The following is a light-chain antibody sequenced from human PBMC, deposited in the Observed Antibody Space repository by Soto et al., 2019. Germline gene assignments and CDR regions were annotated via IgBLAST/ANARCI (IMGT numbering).Light chain of an antibody. CDR3: QQYNNWPPWT. CDR1: QNISSN. CDR2: GAS. V-gene: IGKV3-15*01. Sequence: EIVMTQSPATLSVSPGERATLSCRASQNISSNLAWYQQKLGQAPRVLIYGASTRATGIPARFSGSGSGTEFTLTISSLQSEDFAIYYCQQYNNWPPWTFGQGTKVDIK. J-gene: IGKJ1*01.